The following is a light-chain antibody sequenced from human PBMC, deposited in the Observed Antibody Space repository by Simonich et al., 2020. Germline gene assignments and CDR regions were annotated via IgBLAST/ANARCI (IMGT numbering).Light chain of an antibody. V-gene: IGLV2-23*01. CDR1: SSYVGSYNL. J-gene: IGLJ3*02. Sequence: QSALTQPASVSGSPGQSITISCTGTSSYVGSYNLVSWYQQHPGKAPKLMVYEGSKGPSGVSNRFSGSKSGNTASLTISGLQAEDEADYYCCSYAGSSTLVFGGGTKLTVL. CDR2: EGS. CDR3: CSYAGSSTLV.